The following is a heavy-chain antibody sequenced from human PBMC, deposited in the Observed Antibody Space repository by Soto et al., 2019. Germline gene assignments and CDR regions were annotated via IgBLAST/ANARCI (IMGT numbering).Heavy chain of an antibody. CDR1: AYTLTELS. J-gene: IGHJ3*02. CDR3: ATPSTGIVVVVAFDAFDI. D-gene: IGHD2-15*01. V-gene: IGHV1-24*01. Sequence: ASVKVSCKVSAYTLTELSMHWVRQAPGKGLEWMGGFDPEDGETIYAQKFQCRVTMTEDTSTDTAYMELSSLRSEDTAVYYCATPSTGIVVVVAFDAFDIWGQGTMVTVSS. CDR2: FDPEDGET.